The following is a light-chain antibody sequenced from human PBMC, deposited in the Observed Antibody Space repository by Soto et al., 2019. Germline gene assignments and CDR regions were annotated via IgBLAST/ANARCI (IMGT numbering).Light chain of an antibody. Sequence: QSALTQPASVSGSPGQSITISCTGTSSDVGGYDYVSWYQQHPDKAPKFIIYEVTNRPSGVSHRFSGSKSGNTASLTISGLQAEDEADYYCSSYTTTGTYVFGTGTKLT. CDR1: SSDVGGYDY. J-gene: IGLJ1*01. V-gene: IGLV2-14*01. CDR2: EVT. CDR3: SSYTTTGTYV.